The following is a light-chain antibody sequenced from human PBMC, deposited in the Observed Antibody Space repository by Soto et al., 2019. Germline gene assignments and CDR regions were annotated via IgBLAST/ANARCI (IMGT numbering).Light chain of an antibody. CDR3: QQYKSWT. CDR1: QSVSSN. CDR2: GAS. Sequence: EIVMTQSPATLSVSPGERATLSCRASQSVSSNLAWFQQKPGQAPRLLIYGASTRATGIPARFSGSGSGTEFTLTISSLQSEDFAVYYCQQYKSWTFGQGTKVDIK. J-gene: IGKJ1*01. V-gene: IGKV3-15*01.